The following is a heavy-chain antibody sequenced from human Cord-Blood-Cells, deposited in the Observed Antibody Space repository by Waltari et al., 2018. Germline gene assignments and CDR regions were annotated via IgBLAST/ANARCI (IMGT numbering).Heavy chain of an antibody. CDR1: GGSISSSSYY. CDR3: ARQEYSSSWYVSWFDP. Sequence: QLQLQESGPGLVKPSETLSLTCTVSGGSISSSSYYWGWLRQPPGKGLEWIGSIYYSGSTYYNPSLKSRVTISVDTSKNQFSLKLSSVTAADTAVYYCARQEYSSSWYVSWFDPWGQGTLVTVSS. V-gene: IGHV4-39*01. CDR2: IYYSGST. D-gene: IGHD6-13*01. J-gene: IGHJ5*02.